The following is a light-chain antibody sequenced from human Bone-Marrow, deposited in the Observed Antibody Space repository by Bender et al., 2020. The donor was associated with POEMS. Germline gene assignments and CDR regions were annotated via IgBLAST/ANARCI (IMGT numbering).Light chain of an antibody. Sequence: QSVLTQPPSASGTPGQRVTISCSGGSSNIGAHAVNWYQHLPGTAPKLLIYTDSQRPSAVPDRFSGSKSGSSASLVITGLQSDDEAVYYCAAWDDSVKVGVFGGGTTLTVL. CDR3: AAWDDSVKVGV. CDR1: SSNIGAHA. J-gene: IGLJ3*02. V-gene: IGLV1-44*01. CDR2: TDS.